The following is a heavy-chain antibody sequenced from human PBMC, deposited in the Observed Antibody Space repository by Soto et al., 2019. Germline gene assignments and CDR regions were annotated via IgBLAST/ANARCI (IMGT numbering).Heavy chain of an antibody. Sequence: SETLSLTCAVYGGSFSGYYWSWIRQPPGKGLKWIGEINHSGSTNYKPSHKSRDTISVDTSMNQFFLALTSVTSADTAMYYCARGPTTEKVDSWGQGILVTVSS. V-gene: IGHV4-34*01. CDR3: ARGPTTEKVDS. CDR1: GGSFSGYY. J-gene: IGHJ4*02. CDR2: INHSGST.